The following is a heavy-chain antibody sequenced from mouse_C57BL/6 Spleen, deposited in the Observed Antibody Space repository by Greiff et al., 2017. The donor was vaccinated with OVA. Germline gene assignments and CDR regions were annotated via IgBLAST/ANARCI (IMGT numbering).Heavy chain of an antibody. J-gene: IGHJ1*03. CDR3: ARKEGKLEGYFDV. CDR1: GYTFTSYW. CDR2: IHPNSGST. V-gene: IGHV1-64*01. D-gene: IGHD1-3*01. Sequence: VQLQQPGAELVKPGASVKLSCKASGYTFTSYWMHWVKQRPGQGLEWIGMIHPNSGSTNYNKKFKSKATLTVDKSSSTAYMQLSSLTSEDSAVYYCARKEGKLEGYFDVWGTGTTVTVSS.